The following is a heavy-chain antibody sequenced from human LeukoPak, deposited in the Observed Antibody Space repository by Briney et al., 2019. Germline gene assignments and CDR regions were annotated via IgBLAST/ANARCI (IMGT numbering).Heavy chain of an antibody. CDR1: GFTFSSYG. J-gene: IGHJ4*02. CDR3: ARGIRYCSGGSCYYFDY. D-gene: IGHD2-15*01. V-gene: IGHV3-33*01. CDR2: IWYDGSNK. Sequence: GGSLRLSCAASGFTFSSYGMHWVRQAPGKGLEWVAVIWYDGSNKYYADSVKGRFTISRDNSKNTLYLQMNSLRAEDTAVYYCARGIRYCSGGSCYYFDYWGQGTLVTVSS.